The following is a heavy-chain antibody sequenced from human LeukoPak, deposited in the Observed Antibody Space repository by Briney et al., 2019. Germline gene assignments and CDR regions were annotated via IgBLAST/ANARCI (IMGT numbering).Heavy chain of an antibody. V-gene: IGHV4-34*01. Sequence: SETLSLTCAVFGGSFDGYYWSWIRQSPGKGLEWIGEITYDGRTKYNPSLRSRVSISRDTSKNLFSLRLRSVTAADTAVYFCARGRVSSSTWYSTYYYYFYMDVWGKGTTVTVSS. CDR2: ITYDGRT. CDR1: GGSFDGYY. J-gene: IGHJ6*03. CDR3: ARGRVSSSTWYSTYYYYFYMDV. D-gene: IGHD4-11*01.